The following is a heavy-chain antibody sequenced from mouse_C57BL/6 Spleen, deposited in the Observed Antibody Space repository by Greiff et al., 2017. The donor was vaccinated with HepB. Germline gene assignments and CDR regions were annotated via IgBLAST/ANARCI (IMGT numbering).Heavy chain of an antibody. V-gene: IGHV5-17*01. CDR1: GFTFSDYG. J-gene: IGHJ2*01. CDR2: ISSGSSTI. D-gene: IGHD4-1*01. Sequence: VQLKESGGGLVKPGGSLKLSCAASGFTFSDYGMHWVRQAPEKGLEWVAYISSGSSTIYYADTVKGRFTISRDNAKNTLFLQMTSLRSEDTAMYYCARTVMYYFDYWGQGTTLTVSS. CDR3: ARTVMYYFDY.